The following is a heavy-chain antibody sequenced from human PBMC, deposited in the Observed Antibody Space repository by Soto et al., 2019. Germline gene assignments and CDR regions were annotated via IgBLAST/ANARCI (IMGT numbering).Heavy chain of an antibody. Sequence: QVQLQESGPGLVKPSGTLSLTCAVSSGSISSSNWWSWVRQPPGKGLEWIGEIYHSGSTNYNPSLKSRGTISGDKSKNQFSLKLSSVTAADTAVYYCARVVSSSWTYYYYYYMDVWGKGTTVTVSS. CDR2: IYHSGST. J-gene: IGHJ6*03. CDR3: ARVVSSSWTYYYYYYMDV. V-gene: IGHV4-4*02. CDR1: SGSISSSNW. D-gene: IGHD6-13*01.